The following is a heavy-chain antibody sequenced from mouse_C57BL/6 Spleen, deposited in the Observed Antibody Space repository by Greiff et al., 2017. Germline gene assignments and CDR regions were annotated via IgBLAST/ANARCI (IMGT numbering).Heavy chain of an antibody. V-gene: IGHV1-15*01. D-gene: IGHD2-14*01. J-gene: IGHJ3*01. CDR3: TSKYDT. CDR2: IDPETGGT. Sequence: VKLVESGAELVRPGASVTLSCKASGYTFTDYEMHWVKQTPVHGLEWIGAIDPETGGTAYNQKFKGKAILTADKSSSTAYMELRSLTSEDSAVYYCTSKYDTWGQGTLVTVSA. CDR1: GYTFTDYE.